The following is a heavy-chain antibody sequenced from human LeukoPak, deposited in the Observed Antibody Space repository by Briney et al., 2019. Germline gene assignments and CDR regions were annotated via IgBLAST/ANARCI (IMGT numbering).Heavy chain of an antibody. CDR2: IRYDGSNK. D-gene: IGHD3-3*01. Sequence: GGSLRLSCAASGFTFSSYGMHWVRQAPGKGLEWVASIRYDGSNKYYADSVKGRFTISRDNSKNTLYLQMNSLRAEDTAVYYCAKLAYNSYYDFWSGYLHWYFDLWGRGTLVTVSS. CDR3: AKLAYNSYYDFWSGYLHWYFDL. CDR1: GFTFSSYG. V-gene: IGHV3-30*02. J-gene: IGHJ2*01.